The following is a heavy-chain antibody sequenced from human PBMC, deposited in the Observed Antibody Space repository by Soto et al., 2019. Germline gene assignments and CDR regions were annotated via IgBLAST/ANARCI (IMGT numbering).Heavy chain of an antibody. V-gene: IGHV3-21*01. J-gene: IGHJ4*02. D-gene: IGHD1-26*01. CDR3: ARGLGVGANYMAY. CDR1: GFTFSSYS. Sequence: GGPLRLSCAASGFTFSSYSMNWVRQAPGKGLEWVSSISSSSSYIYYADSVKGRFTISRDNAKNSLYLQMNSLRAEDTAVYYCARGLGVGANYMAYWGQGTLVTVSS. CDR2: ISSSSSYI.